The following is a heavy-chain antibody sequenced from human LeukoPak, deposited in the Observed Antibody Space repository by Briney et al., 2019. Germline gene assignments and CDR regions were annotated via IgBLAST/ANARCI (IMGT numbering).Heavy chain of an antibody. J-gene: IGHJ6*03. CDR3: AKGGIHRGYYYYYMDV. V-gene: IGHV3-9*01. CDR1: GFTFDDYA. Sequence: GGSLRLSCAASGFTFDDYAMHWVRQAPGKGLEWVSGISWNSGNIGYADSVKGRFTISRDNAKNSLYLQMNSLRAEDTALYYCAKGGIHRGYYYYYMDVWGKGTTVTISS. D-gene: IGHD6-13*01. CDR2: ISWNSGNI.